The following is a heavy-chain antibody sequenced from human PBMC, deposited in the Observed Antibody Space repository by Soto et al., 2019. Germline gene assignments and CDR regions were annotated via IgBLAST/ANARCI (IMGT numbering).Heavy chain of an antibody. CDR2: IYYSGST. J-gene: IGHJ4*02. D-gene: IGHD6-19*01. V-gene: IGHV4-59*08. Sequence: QVQLQESGPGLVKPSETLSLTCTVSGGSISSYYWSWIRQPPGKGLEWIGYIYYSGSTSYNPSLKRRVTLSVDTSKNQSALNLSSVTAADPAVYYCARSQSSGWPFDYWCQGTLVTVSS. CDR3: ARSQSSGWPFDY. CDR1: GGSISSYY.